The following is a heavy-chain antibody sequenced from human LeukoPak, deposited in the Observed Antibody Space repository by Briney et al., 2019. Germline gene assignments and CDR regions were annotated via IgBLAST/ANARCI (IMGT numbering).Heavy chain of an antibody. D-gene: IGHD1-26*01. Sequence: SETLSLTCAVYGGSFSGYYWSWIRQPPGKGLEWIGEINHSGSTNYNPSLKSRVTIPVDTSRNQFSLKLSSVTAADTAVYYCARRGELPFCDYWGQGTLVTVSS. CDR2: INHSGST. CDR3: ARRGELPFCDY. CDR1: GGSFSGYY. J-gene: IGHJ4*02. V-gene: IGHV4-34*01.